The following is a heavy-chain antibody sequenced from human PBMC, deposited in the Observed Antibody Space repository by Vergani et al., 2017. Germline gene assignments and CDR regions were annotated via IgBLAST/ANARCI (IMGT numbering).Heavy chain of an antibody. CDR2: IDWDDDK. Sequence: QVTLKESGPALVKPTQTLTLTCTFSGFSLSTSGMRVSWIRQPPGKALEWLARIDWDDDKFYSTSLKTRLTISKDTSKNQVVLTMTNMDPVDTATYYCARSSITMVRGGTFDYWGQGTLVTVSS. V-gene: IGHV2-70*04. CDR3: ARSSITMVRGGTFDY. D-gene: IGHD3-10*01. J-gene: IGHJ4*02. CDR1: GFSLSTSGMR.